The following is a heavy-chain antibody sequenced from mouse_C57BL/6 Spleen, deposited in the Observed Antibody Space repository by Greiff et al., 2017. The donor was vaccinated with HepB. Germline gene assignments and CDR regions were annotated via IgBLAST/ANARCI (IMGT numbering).Heavy chain of an antibody. CDR3: ARLGGGSSYNYAMDY. Sequence: QVQLQQPGAELVKPGASVKMSCKASGYTFTSYWITWVKQRPGQGLEWIGDIYPGSGSTNYNEKFKSKATLTVDTSSSTAYMQLSSLTSEDSAVYYCARLGGGSSYNYAMDYWGQGTSVTVSS. V-gene: IGHV1-55*01. J-gene: IGHJ4*01. CDR2: IYPGSGST. CDR1: GYTFTSYW. D-gene: IGHD1-1*01.